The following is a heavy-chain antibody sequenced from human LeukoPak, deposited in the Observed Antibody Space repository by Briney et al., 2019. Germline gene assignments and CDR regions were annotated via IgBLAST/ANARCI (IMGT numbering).Heavy chain of an antibody. CDR1: GGSINSYY. Sequence: PSETLSLTCSVSGGSINSYYWTWIRQPPGKGLEWIGYIYYSGGTNYNPSLKSRVTISVDTSKNQFSLKLSSVTAADTAVYYCARDPQSYTGYYGMDVWGKGTTVTVSS. D-gene: IGHD2-2*02. J-gene: IGHJ6*04. CDR3: ARDPQSYTGYYGMDV. CDR2: IYYSGGT. V-gene: IGHV4-59*01.